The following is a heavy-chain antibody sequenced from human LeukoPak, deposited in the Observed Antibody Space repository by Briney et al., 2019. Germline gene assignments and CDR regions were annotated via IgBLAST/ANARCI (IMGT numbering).Heavy chain of an antibody. CDR1: GGSFSGYY. V-gene: IGHV4-34*01. Sequence: SETLSLTCAVYGGSFSGYYWSWIRQPPGKGLEWIGEINHSGSTNYNPSLKSRVTISVDTSKNQFSLELSSVTAADTAVYYCARGRGTYCYDSSGYYYYWGQGTLVTVSS. CDR2: INHSGST. J-gene: IGHJ4*02. D-gene: IGHD3-22*01. CDR3: ARGRGTYCYDSSGYYYY.